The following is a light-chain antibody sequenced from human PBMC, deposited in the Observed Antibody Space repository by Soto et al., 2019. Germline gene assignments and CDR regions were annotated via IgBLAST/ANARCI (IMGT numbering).Light chain of an antibody. Sequence: IQFTQSPSSLSASVGDRGTITWRASQSISSYLNWYQQKPGKPPKLLIYAASSLQSGVPSRFSGSGSGTDFTLTISSLQPEDFSTYYCQQSYSTPWTFGQGTKVDIK. CDR3: QQSYSTPWT. J-gene: IGKJ1*01. CDR1: QSISSY. V-gene: IGKV1-39*01. CDR2: AAS.